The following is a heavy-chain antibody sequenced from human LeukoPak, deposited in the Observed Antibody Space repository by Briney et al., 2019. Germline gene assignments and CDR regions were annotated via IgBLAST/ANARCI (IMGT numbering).Heavy chain of an antibody. D-gene: IGHD3-16*01. CDR2: ISPSGGIT. CDR3: ARGRGSDIWFDP. Sequence: GGSLRLSCAASGFTFNNYGMSWVRQAPGKGLEWVSGISPSGGITYYTDSVKGRFTISRDNSKNTVSLQMNSLRGDDTAVYYCARGRGSDIWFDPWGQGTLVTVSS. V-gene: IGHV3-23*01. J-gene: IGHJ5*02. CDR1: GFTFNNYG.